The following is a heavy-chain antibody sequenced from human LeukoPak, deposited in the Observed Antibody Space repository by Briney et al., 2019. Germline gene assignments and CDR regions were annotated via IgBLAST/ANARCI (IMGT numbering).Heavy chain of an antibody. V-gene: IGHV4-38-2*02. D-gene: IGHD3-16*01. CDR3: ARDFGETSLPNWFDP. CDR2: ASHSDSP. J-gene: IGHJ5*02. Sequence: SETLSLTCSVSGMSITSRHYWGWIRQPPGKGLEWIGSASHSDSPYYNPSLERRVTISLDTSRNQFSLQLTSVTAADTALYYCARDFGETSLPNWFDPWGQGTMVIVPS. CDR1: GMSITSRHY.